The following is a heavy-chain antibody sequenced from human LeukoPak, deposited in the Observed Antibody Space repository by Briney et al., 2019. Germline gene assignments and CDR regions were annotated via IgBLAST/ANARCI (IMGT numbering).Heavy chain of an antibody. CDR1: GGSFSGYY. CDR3: ARRAHYDYVWGSYRRPYYYYYYMDV. Sequence: SETLSLTCAVYGGSFSGYYWSWIRQPPGKGLEWIGEINHSGSTNYNPSLKSRVTISVDTSKNQFSLKLSSVTAADTAVYYCARRAHYDYVWGSYRRPYYYYYYMDVWGKGTTVTISS. D-gene: IGHD3-16*02. J-gene: IGHJ6*03. V-gene: IGHV4-34*01. CDR2: INHSGST.